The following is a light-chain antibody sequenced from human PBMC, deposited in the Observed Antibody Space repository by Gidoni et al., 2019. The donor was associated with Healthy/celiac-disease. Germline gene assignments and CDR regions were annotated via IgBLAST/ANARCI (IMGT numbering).Light chain of an antibody. CDR2: AAS. CDR1: QGISSY. Sequence: DIQLTQSPSFLSASVGDRVTITCRASQGISSYLAWYQQKPGKAPKLLIYAASTLQSGVPSSFSGSGSGTEFTLTFSSLQPEDFATYYCQQLNSYPRTFGQGTKVEIK. V-gene: IGKV1-9*01. J-gene: IGKJ1*01. CDR3: QQLNSYPRT.